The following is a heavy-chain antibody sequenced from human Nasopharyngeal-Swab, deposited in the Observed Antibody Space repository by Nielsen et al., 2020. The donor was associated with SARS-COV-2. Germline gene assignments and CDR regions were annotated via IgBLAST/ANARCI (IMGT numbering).Heavy chain of an antibody. J-gene: IGHJ4*02. CDR3: ARDRRGGDGFDY. D-gene: IGHD2-21*02. CDR1: GGSVSSGSYY. V-gene: IGHV4-61*01. CDR2: IYYSGST. Sequence: SQTLSLTCAVSGGSVSSGSYYWSRIRQPPGKGLEWIGYIYYSGSTNYNPSLKSRVTISVDTSKNQFSLKLSSVTAADTAVYYCARDRRGGDGFDYWGQGTLVTVSS.